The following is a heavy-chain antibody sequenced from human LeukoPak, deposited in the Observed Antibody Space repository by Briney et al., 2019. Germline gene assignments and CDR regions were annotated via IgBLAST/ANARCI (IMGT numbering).Heavy chain of an antibody. Sequence: PSETLSLTCTVSGGSISSGSYYWSWIRQPAGKGLEWIGRIYTSGSTNYNPSLKSRVTISVDTSKNQFSLKLSSVTAADTAVYYCARGGYYGSGSYYNWFDPWGQGTLVTVSS. J-gene: IGHJ5*02. D-gene: IGHD3-10*01. CDR2: IYTSGST. CDR3: ARGGYYGSGSYYNWFDP. V-gene: IGHV4-61*02. CDR1: GGSISSGSYY.